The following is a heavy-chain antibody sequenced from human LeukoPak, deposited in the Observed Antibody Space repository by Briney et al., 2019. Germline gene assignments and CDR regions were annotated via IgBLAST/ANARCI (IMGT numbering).Heavy chain of an antibody. CDR2: ISDNGRST. Sequence: PGGSLRLSCSASGFTFSSYAMHWVREAPGQGLEYVSAISDNGRSTFYADSVKGRFTISRDNSKNTLYLQMSSLRAEDAAVYYCVKASSWYYYDYWGQGTLVTVSS. V-gene: IGHV3-64D*09. D-gene: IGHD6-13*01. J-gene: IGHJ4*02. CDR1: GFTFSSYA. CDR3: VKASSWYYYDY.